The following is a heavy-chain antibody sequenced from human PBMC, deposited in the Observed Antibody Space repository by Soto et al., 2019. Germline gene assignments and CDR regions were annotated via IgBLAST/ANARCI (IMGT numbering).Heavy chain of an antibody. CDR1: GFTFSSYA. Sequence: GGSLRLSCAASGFTFSSYAMSWVRQAPGKGLEWVSAISGSGGSTYYADSVKGRFTISRDNSKNTLYLQMNSLRAEDTAVYYCAKDVLAYCGGDCYSEYFQHWGQGTLVTVSS. CDR3: AKDVLAYCGGDCYSEYFQH. J-gene: IGHJ1*01. V-gene: IGHV3-23*01. CDR2: ISGSGGST. D-gene: IGHD2-21*02.